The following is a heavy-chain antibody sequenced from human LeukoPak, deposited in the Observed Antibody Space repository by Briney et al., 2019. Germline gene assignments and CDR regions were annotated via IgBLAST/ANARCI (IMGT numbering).Heavy chain of an antibody. V-gene: IGHV3-74*01. Sequence: PGGSLRLSCAASGFTFSSYWMSWVRQAPGKGLVWVSRISNDGTTTNYADSVKGRFTISRDNAKNTLYLQMNSLRAEDTAVYYCADPSFEFWGQGTLVTVSS. CDR1: GFTFSSYW. J-gene: IGHJ4*02. CDR2: ISNDGTTT. CDR3: ADPSFEF.